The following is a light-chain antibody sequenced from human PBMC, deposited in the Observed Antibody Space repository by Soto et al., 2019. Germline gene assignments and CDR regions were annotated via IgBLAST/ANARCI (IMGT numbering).Light chain of an antibody. V-gene: IGKV3-20*01. CDR2: GAS. J-gene: IGKJ5*01. Sequence: EIVLTQSPGTLSLSPGEGATLSCRASQSVSSSYIAWYQHRPGQTPSLLIYGASTRATGIPDRFSGSGSGTHFTLTIIRLEHGDFAVYYCQHFGGTPFTFGQGTRLEIK. CDR3: QHFGGTPFT. CDR1: QSVSSSY.